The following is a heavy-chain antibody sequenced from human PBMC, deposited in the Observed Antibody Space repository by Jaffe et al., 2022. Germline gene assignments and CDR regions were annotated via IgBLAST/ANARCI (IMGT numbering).Heavy chain of an antibody. CDR2: INPNSGVT. J-gene: IGHJ4*02. CDR3: ARAARNPSGYYLDY. CDR1: GYTFTDYY. V-gene: IGHV1-2*02. D-gene: IGHD3-22*01. Sequence: QVQLVQSGAEVKKPGASVKVSCTVSGYTFTDYYIHWVRQAPGQGLEWMGWINPNSGVTNYAQKFQGRVTMTSDTSISTAYMELSRLRSDDTAVYYCARAARNPSGYYLDYWGQGTLVTVSS.